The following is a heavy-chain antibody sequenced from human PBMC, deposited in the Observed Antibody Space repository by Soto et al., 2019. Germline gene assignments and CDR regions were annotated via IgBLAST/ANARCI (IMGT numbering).Heavy chain of an antibody. J-gene: IGHJ1*01. Sequence: GASVKVSCKASGYTFTSYGISWVRQAPGQGLEWMGWISAYNGNTNYAQKLQGRVTMTTDTSTSTAYMELRSLRSDDTAVYYCARDYYGSSGYYYSEYFQHWGQGTLVTVSS. V-gene: IGHV1-18*01. CDR3: ARDYYGSSGYYYSEYFQH. CDR1: GYTFTSYG. D-gene: IGHD3-22*01. CDR2: ISAYNGNT.